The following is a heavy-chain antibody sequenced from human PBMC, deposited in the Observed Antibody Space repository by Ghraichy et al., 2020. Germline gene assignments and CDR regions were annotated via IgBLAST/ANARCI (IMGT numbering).Heavy chain of an antibody. CDR1: GGSISRGNYY. V-gene: IGHV4-61*02. J-gene: IGHJ4*02. CDR2: IYISRSS. D-gene: IGHD5-18*01. CDR3: AKYDSFSSQAFPD. Sequence: SETLSLTCSVSGGSISRGNYYWNWIRQSAGKGLEWIGRIYISRSSNYNPSLKSRVTMSFDTSKNQLFLKLNSVTAADTAVYYCAKYDSFSSQAFPDWGQGTLVIVSS.